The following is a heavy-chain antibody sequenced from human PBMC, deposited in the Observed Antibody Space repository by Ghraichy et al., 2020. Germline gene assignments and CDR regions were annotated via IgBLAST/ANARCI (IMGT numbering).Heavy chain of an antibody. V-gene: IGHV3-21*01. Sequence: GASLRLSCAASGFTFSSYSMNWVRQAPGKGLEWVSSISSSSSYIYYADSVKGRFTISRDNAKNSLYLQMNSLRAEDTAVYYCARDSAKDSSGWYAQDYWGQGTLVTVSS. CDR3: ARDSAKDSSGWYAQDY. J-gene: IGHJ4*02. CDR2: ISSSSSYI. CDR1: GFTFSSYS. D-gene: IGHD6-19*01.